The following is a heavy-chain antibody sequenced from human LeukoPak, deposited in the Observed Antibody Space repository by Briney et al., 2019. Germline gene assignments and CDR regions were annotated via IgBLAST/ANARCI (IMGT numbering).Heavy chain of an antibody. CDR3: ARASYDSSGYYYGRSYMDV. Sequence: SETLSLICAVYGGSFSGYYWSWIRQPPGKGLEWIGEINHSGSTNYNPSLKSRVTISVDTSKNQFSLKLSSVTAADTAVYYCARASYDSSGYYYGRSYMDVWGKGTTVTVSS. CDR2: INHSGST. CDR1: GGSFSGYY. J-gene: IGHJ6*03. D-gene: IGHD3-22*01. V-gene: IGHV4-34*01.